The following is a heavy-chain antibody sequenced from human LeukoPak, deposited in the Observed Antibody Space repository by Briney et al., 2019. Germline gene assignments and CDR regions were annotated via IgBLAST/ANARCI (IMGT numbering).Heavy chain of an antibody. D-gene: IGHD3-16*02. Sequence: SETLSPTCSVSGGSINSGDSYWSWIRQPPGKGLEWIGYIYYTGSTYYNPSLKSRVTISIDTSKNQFSLKLSSVTAADTAVYYCARGKVFGGVVVRVFSDFWGQGTLVTVSS. CDR3: ARGKVFGGVVVRVFSDF. J-gene: IGHJ4*02. V-gene: IGHV4-30-4*01. CDR1: GGSINSGDSY. CDR2: IYYTGST.